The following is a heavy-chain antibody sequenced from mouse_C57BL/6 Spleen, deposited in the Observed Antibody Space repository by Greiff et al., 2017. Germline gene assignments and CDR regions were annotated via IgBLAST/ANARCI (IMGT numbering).Heavy chain of an antibody. D-gene: IGHD1-1*01. CDR3: ARSDYYGSSSYFDV. V-gene: IGHV1-69*01. J-gene: IGHJ1*03. CDR1: GYTFTSYW. CDR2: IDPSDSYT. Sequence: VQLQQPGAELVMPGASVKLSCKASGYTFTSYWMHWVKQRPGQGLEWIGEIDPSDSYTNYNQKFKGKSTLTVDKSSSTAYMQLSSLTSEDSAVYYCARSDYYGSSSYFDVWGTGTTVTVSS.